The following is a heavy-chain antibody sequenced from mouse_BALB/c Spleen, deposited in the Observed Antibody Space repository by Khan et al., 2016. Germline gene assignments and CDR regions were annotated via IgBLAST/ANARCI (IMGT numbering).Heavy chain of an antibody. J-gene: IGHJ4*01. CDR3: ARSGNYYAMDY. D-gene: IGHD2-1*01. Sequence: EVQLQESGPALVKPSQSLSLTCTVTGYSITSDYAWNWIRQFPGNKLEWMGYISYSGSTSYNPSLKSRISITRDTSKNQFFLQLNSVTTEDTATYYCARSGNYYAMDYWGQGTSVTVSS. V-gene: IGHV3-2*02. CDR2: ISYSGST. CDR1: GYSITSDYA.